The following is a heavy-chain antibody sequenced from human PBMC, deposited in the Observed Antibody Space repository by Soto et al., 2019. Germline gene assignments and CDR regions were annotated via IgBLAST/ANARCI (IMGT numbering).Heavy chain of an antibody. J-gene: IGHJ6*02. CDR2: IDPSDSYT. V-gene: IGHV5-10-1*01. CDR3: ASNKNWNYYYGMDV. CDR1: GYSFTSYW. D-gene: IGHD1-1*01. Sequence: XESLKISFKGSGYSFTSYWISWVGQMPGKGLEWMGRIDPSDSYTKYSPSFQGHVTISADKSISTAYLQWSSLKASDTAMYYCASNKNWNYYYGMDVWGQGTTVTVSS.